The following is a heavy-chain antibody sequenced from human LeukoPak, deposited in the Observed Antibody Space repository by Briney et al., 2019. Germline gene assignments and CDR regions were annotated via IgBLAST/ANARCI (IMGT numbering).Heavy chain of an antibody. Sequence: PGGSLRLSCAVSGFTFSSYAMSWVRQAPEKGLEWVSSISGSGGSKWFADSVKGRFTISRDNSENTLYLQMNRLRAEDTALYYCAKESSVAGAGLLDYWGQGTLVTVSS. D-gene: IGHD6-19*01. CDR2: ISGSGGSK. V-gene: IGHV3-23*01. J-gene: IGHJ4*02. CDR1: GFTFSSYA. CDR3: AKESSVAGAGLLDY.